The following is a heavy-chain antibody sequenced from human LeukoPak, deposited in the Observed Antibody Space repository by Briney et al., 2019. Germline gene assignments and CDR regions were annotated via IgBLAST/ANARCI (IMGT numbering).Heavy chain of an antibody. CDR2: ISYDGSIQ. D-gene: IGHD2-2*01. V-gene: IGHV3-30*03. Sequence: GGSLRLSCEASGFTFNNNGMHWVRQAPGKGREWVAVISYDGSIQYYADSVKGRFTISRDNSKSTLYLQMDSLTPEDTAVYYCARDRTSTWSWDYWGQGTLVTVSS. J-gene: IGHJ4*02. CDR3: ARDRTSTWSWDY. CDR1: GFTFNNNG.